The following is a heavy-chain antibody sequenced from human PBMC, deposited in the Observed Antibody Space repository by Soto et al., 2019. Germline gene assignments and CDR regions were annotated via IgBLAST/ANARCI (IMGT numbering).Heavy chain of an antibody. V-gene: IGHV3-48*03. CDR3: DPDFTGYAMEV. CDR1: GFSLSTYE. CDR2: IISNGRTI. J-gene: IGHJ6*02. Sequence: GGSLRLSCAASGFSLSTYEMNWVRQAPGKGLEWVSYIISNGRTIYYADSVKGRFTISRDNAKNSLYLQMNSLRAEDTAVYYCDPDFTGYAMEVWGQGTTVTVSS. D-gene: IGHD2-2*01.